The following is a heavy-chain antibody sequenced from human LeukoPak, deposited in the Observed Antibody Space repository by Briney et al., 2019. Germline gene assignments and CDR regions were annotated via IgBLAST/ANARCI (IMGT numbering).Heavy chain of an antibody. CDR1: GGTFSSYA. Sequence: VASVKVSCKASGGTFSSYAISWVRQAPGQGLEWMGGIIPIFGTANYAQKFQGRVTITADESTSTAYMELSSLRSEDTAVYYCARDLVDTAMVTWFDPWGQGTLVTVSS. D-gene: IGHD5-18*01. CDR3: ARDLVDTAMVTWFDP. J-gene: IGHJ5*02. CDR2: IIPIFGTA. V-gene: IGHV1-69*13.